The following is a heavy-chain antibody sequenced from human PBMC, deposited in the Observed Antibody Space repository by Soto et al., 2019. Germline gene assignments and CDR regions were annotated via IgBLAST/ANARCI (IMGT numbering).Heavy chain of an antibody. CDR3: ARDVGTQMDFWSTSGMDV. V-gene: IGHV3-30-3*01. Sequence: QVHLVESGGGVVQPGRSLRLSCAASGLSFGDDAMHWVRQAPGKGLEWVGVITYDGSSKYYADSVRGRFTISRDNSKGTLYLQMDSLITKDTAVYYCARDVGTQMDFWSTSGMDVWGQGTTVTVSS. J-gene: IGHJ6*02. D-gene: IGHD3-3*01. CDR2: ITYDGSSK. CDR1: GLSFGDDA.